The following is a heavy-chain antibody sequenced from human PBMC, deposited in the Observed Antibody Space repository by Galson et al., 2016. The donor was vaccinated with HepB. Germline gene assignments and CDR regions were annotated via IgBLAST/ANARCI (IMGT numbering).Heavy chain of an antibody. V-gene: IGHV3-30*04. CDR2: ISYDGNND. CDR1: GFTFRIYA. J-gene: IGHJ4*02. CDR3: ARYIVGGFDV. D-gene: IGHD2-21*01. Sequence: SLRLSCAASGFTFRIYAIHWVRQAPGKGLEWVALISYDGNNDSSADSVKGRFTIASDNYKNMLSLKMNSRNPEDTAVYYCARYIVGGFDVWGQGALVTVSS.